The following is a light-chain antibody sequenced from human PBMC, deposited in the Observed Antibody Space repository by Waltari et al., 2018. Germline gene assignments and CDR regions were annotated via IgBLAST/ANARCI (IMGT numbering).Light chain of an antibody. J-gene: IGKJ2*01. CDR2: GAS. V-gene: IGKV1-5*01. CDR1: QSINTY. Sequence: DILMTHSPSTLSASVGDRVTITCRASQSINTYLAWFRQKPGKAPKLLIYGASTWESGVPGRFSGTGSGTEFTLTISSLQPDDFATYYCQRYNSYANTFGQGTKVDIK. CDR3: QRYNSYANT.